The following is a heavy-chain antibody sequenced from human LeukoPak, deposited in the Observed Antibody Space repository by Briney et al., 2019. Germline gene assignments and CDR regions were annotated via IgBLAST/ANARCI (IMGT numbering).Heavy chain of an antibody. J-gene: IGHJ5*02. D-gene: IGHD3-22*01. CDR2: INHSGST. Sequence: SETLSLTCAVYGGSFSGYYWSWIRQPPGKGLEWIGEINHSGSTNYNPSLKSRVTISVDTSKNQFSLKLSSVTAADTAVYYCARPKSPKILPYYYDSSGQRSWFDPWGQGTLVTVSS. V-gene: IGHV4-34*01. CDR1: GGSFSGYY. CDR3: ARPKSPKILPYYYDSSGQRSWFDP.